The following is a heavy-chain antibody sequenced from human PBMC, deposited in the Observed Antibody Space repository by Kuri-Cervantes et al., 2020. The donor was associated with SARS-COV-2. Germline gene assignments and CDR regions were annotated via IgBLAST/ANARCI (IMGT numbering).Heavy chain of an antibody. D-gene: IGHD6-6*01. J-gene: IGHJ4*02. CDR1: GGSFSGYY. CDR3: ARSISVAARPTPIRPGGKFDY. V-gene: IGHV4-34*01. Sequence: SQTLSLTCAVYGGSFSGYYWSWIRQPPGKGLEWIGEINHSVSTDYHTPSKSRVTISVDTSKNQFPLKLSSVIAADTAVYYCARSISVAARPTPIRPGGKFDYWGQGTLVHVSS. CDR2: INHSVST.